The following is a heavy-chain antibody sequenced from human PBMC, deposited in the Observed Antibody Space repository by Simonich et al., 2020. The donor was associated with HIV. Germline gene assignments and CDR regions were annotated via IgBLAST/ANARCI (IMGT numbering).Heavy chain of an antibody. CDR3: ASGGSISSVWADDY. CDR2: ISYDGSNK. CDR1: GFTFSSYA. D-gene: IGHD3-16*01. J-gene: IGHJ4*02. Sequence: QVQLVESGGGVVQPGRSLRLSCAASGFTFSSYAMHWVRQAPGKGLEWVAGISYDGSNKYYADSVKGRFTISRDNSKNTLYLQMNSLRAEDTAVYYCASGGSISSVWADDYWSQGTLVTVSS. V-gene: IGHV3-30*07.